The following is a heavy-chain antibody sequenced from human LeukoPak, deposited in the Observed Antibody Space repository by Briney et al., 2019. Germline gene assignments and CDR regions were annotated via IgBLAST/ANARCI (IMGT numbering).Heavy chain of an antibody. CDR3: ARDLDIVVVPAAYYYYYGMDV. Sequence: ASVKVSCKASGGTFSSYAISWVRQAPGRGLEWMGGIIPIFGTANYAQKFQGRVTITADESTSTAYMELSSLRSEDTAVYYCARDLDIVVVPAAYYYYYGMDVWGQGTTVTVSS. CDR2: IIPIFGTA. CDR1: GGTFSSYA. V-gene: IGHV1-69*13. D-gene: IGHD2-2*01. J-gene: IGHJ6*02.